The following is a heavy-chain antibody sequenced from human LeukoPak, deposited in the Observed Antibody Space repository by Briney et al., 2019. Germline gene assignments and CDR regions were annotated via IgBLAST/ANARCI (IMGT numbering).Heavy chain of an antibody. CDR1: GGSISSHNW. D-gene: IGHD3-10*01. CDR3: ARAGYYYSSGYFDY. V-gene: IGHV4-4*02. CDR2: VYHGGST. J-gene: IGHJ4*02. Sequence: KPSGTLSLTCAVSGGSISSHNWWSWVRQPPGKGLEWIGEVYHGGSTNYNPSLKSRVTISVDKSKSQFSLQLSSVTAADTAIYYCARAGYYYSSGYFDYWGQGTLVTVSS.